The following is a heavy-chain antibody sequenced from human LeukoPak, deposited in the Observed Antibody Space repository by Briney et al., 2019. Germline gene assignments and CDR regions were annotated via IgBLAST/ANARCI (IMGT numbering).Heavy chain of an antibody. CDR2: INSDGRSR. D-gene: IGHD2-8*02. CDR1: GFTFSNYW. CDR3: ARDSDSCTGGSCSFDY. Sequence: PGGSLRLSCAASGFTFSNYWMHWVRQAPGKGLVWVSRINSDGRSRSYADSVKGRFTISRDNAKNTLYLQMNSLRAEDTAAYYCARDSDSCTGGSCSFDYWGQGTLVTVSP. J-gene: IGHJ4*02. V-gene: IGHV3-74*01.